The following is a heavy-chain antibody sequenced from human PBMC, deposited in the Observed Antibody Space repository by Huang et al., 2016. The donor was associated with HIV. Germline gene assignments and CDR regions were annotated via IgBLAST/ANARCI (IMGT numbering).Heavy chain of an antibody. CDR3: TRGHSYGFGRNYFDY. CDR1: GVSIGSGGYY. CDR2: IDYSGGT. V-gene: IGHV4-30-4*08. Sequence: QVQLQESGPGPVKPSQTLSLTCTVSGVSIGSGGYYWSWSRQPPGKGVERIGYIDYSGGTYCNADLRSRVTISVDTAKNQFALKLSSLTAADTAVYYCTRGHSYGFGRNYFDYWGQGTLVTVSS. J-gene: IGHJ4*02. D-gene: IGHD5-18*01.